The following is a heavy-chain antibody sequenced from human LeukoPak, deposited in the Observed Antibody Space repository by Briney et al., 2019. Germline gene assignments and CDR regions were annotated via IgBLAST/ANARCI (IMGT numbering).Heavy chain of an antibody. V-gene: IGHV1-2*02. D-gene: IGHD3-10*01. J-gene: IGHJ4*02. Sequence: VASVKVSCKASGYTFTGYYMHWVRQAPGQGLEWMGWINPNSGGTNYAQKFQGRVTMTRDTSISTAYMELSRLRSDDTAVYYCARVLSKRVLLSLRYYFDYWGQGTLVTVSS. CDR1: GYTFTGYY. CDR2: INPNSGGT. CDR3: ARVLSKRVLLSLRYYFDY.